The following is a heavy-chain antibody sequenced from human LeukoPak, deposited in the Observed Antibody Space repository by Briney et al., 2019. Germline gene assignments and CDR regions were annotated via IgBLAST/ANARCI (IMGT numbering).Heavy chain of an antibody. CDR2: INPSGGTT. CDR3: ARAFGSGSYHNPDH. V-gene: IGHV1-46*01. Sequence: ASVKVSCKASGYTFTNYYIHWVRQAPGQGLEWMGVINPSGGTTSYAQKFQGRVTMTRDTSTSTVYMELSSLRSEDTAVYYCARAFGSGSYHNPDHWGQGTLVTVSS. D-gene: IGHD3-10*01. CDR1: GYTFTNYY. J-gene: IGHJ5*02.